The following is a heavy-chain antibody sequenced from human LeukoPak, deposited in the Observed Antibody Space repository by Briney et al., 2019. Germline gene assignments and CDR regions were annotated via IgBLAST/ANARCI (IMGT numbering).Heavy chain of an antibody. J-gene: IGHJ5*02. CDR1: GGSISSSSYY. V-gene: IGHV4-39*01. D-gene: IGHD5-18*01. CDR3: ARRFRYCYGQPPPSYNWFDP. CDR2: IYYSGST. Sequence: SETLSLTCTVSGGSISSSSYYWGWIRQPAGKGLEWIGSIYYSGSTYYNPSLKSRVTTSVDTSKNQFSLKLSSVTAADTAVYYCARRFRYCYGQPPPSYNWFDPWGQGTLVTVSS.